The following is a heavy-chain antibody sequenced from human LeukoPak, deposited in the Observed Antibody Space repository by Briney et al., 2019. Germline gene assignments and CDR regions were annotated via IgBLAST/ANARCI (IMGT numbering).Heavy chain of an antibody. Sequence: KSSETLSLTCAVYGGSFSGYSWSWIRQPPGKGLEWIGEINHSGSTKYNPSLKDRVTISVDTSKNQFSLRLSSVTAADTAVYYCARAEPWIHQQIDYWGQGTLVSVSS. V-gene: IGHV4-34*01. J-gene: IGHJ4*02. CDR3: ARAEPWIHQQIDY. CDR2: INHSGST. CDR1: GGSFSGYS. D-gene: IGHD5-12*01.